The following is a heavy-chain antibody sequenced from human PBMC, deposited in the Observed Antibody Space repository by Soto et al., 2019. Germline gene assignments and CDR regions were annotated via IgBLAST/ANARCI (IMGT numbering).Heavy chain of an antibody. Sequence: QVQLVQSGAEVKKPGSSVKVSCKASGGTFSSYAISWVRQAPGQGLEWMGGIIPIFGTANYAQKFQGRVTITADESTSTAYMELSSLRSEDTAVYYFAAYGVVPADNYYYYGMDVWGQGTTVTVSS. CDR3: AAYGVVPADNYYYYGMDV. CDR1: GGTFSSYA. J-gene: IGHJ6*02. V-gene: IGHV1-69*01. D-gene: IGHD2-2*01. CDR2: IIPIFGTA.